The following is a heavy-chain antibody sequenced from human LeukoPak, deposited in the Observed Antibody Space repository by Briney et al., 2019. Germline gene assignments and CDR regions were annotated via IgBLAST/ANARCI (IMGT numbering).Heavy chain of an antibody. CDR3: TRESGAFSPSGF. J-gene: IGHJ4*02. CDR1: GGSILTTNW. D-gene: IGHD1-26*01. Sequence: SGTLSLTCAVSGGSILTTNWWSWVRQPPGKVLEWIGEVHLSGASNYNPSLKSRVNMSIDKSKNQLSLELTSVTAADTAIYYCTRESGAFSPSGFWGQGTLVTVSP. CDR2: VHLSGAS. V-gene: IGHV4-4*02.